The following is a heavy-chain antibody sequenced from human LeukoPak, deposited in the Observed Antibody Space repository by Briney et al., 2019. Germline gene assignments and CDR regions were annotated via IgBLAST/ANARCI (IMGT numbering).Heavy chain of an antibody. CDR3: ARDYYYDSSGYTPFDL. V-gene: IGHV4-38-2*02. D-gene: IGHD3-22*01. CDR2: IYHSGST. J-gene: IGHJ2*01. Sequence: PSETLSLTCTVSGYSISSGYYWGWIRQPPGKGLEWIGSIYHSGSTYYNPSLKSRVTISVDTSKNQFSLKLSSVTAADTAVYYCARDYYYDSSGYTPFDLWGRGTLVTVSS. CDR1: GYSISSGYY.